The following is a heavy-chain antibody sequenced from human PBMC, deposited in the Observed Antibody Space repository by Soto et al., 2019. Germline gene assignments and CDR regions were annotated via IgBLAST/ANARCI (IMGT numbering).Heavy chain of an antibody. Sequence: KPSETLSLTCSVSGASMNNYYGSWVRQPPGKGLEWIGYMYYSGSSNYNSSLKSRVTISVDTSKNQFSLKLSSVTAADTAVYYCVRSGYSFGGVVWGLGTLVTVSS. CDR3: VRSGYSFGGVV. V-gene: IGHV4-59*01. J-gene: IGHJ4*02. D-gene: IGHD3-16*01. CDR1: GASMNNYY. CDR2: MYYSGSS.